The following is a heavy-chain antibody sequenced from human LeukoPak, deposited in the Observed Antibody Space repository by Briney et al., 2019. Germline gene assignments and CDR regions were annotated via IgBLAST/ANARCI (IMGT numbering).Heavy chain of an antibody. J-gene: IGHJ5*02. CDR1: GGSISSSSYY. V-gene: IGHV4-39*01. Sequence: SETLSLTCTVSGGSISSSSYYWGWIRQPPGKGLEWIGRIYYSGSTYYNPSLKSRVTISVDTSKNQFSLKLSSVTAADTAVYYCARGEGSPSQETSYRDTAMVRNTNWFDPWGQGTLVTVSS. D-gene: IGHD5-18*01. CDR2: IYYSGST. CDR3: ARGEGSPSQETSYRDTAMVRNTNWFDP.